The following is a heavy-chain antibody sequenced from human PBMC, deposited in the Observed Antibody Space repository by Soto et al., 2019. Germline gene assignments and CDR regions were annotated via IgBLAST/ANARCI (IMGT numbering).Heavy chain of an antibody. CDR2: IIPIFGTA. J-gene: IGHJ6*02. CDR3: ARDFPLGVRGVIISPDYYYYGMDV. Sequence: SVKVSCKASGGTFSSYAISWVRQAPGQGLEWMGGIIPIFGTANYAQKFQGRVTITADESTSTAYMELSSLRSEDTAVYYCARDFPLGVRGVIISPDYYYYGMDVWGQGTTVTVS. D-gene: IGHD3-10*01. CDR1: GGTFSSYA. V-gene: IGHV1-69*13.